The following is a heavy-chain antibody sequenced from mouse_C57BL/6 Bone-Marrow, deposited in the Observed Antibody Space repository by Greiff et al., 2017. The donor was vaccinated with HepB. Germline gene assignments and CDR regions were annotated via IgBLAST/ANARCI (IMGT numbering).Heavy chain of an antibody. J-gene: IGHJ3*01. D-gene: IGHD2-5*01. CDR2: INPNYGTT. CDR1: GYSFTDYN. V-gene: IGHV1-39*01. Sequence: EVKLMESGPELVKPGASVKISCKASGYSFTDYNMNWVKQSNGKSLEWIGVINPNYGTTSYNQKFKGKATLTVDQSSSTAYMQLNSLTSEDSAVYYCARSGYSNYGTIAYWGQGTLVTVSA. CDR3: ARSGYSNYGTIAY.